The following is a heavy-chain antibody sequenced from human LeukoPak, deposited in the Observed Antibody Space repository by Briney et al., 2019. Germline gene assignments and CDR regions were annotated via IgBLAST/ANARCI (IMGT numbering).Heavy chain of an antibody. CDR3: ASLFKGSGSYWVDY. D-gene: IGHD1-26*01. Sequence: GGSLRLSCAASGFTFSSYSMNWVRQAPGKGLEWVSYISSSSSTIYYADSVKGRFTISRDNAKNSLYLQMNSLRAEDTAVYYCASLFKGSGSYWVDYWGQGTLVTVSS. V-gene: IGHV3-48*04. CDR1: GFTFSSYS. J-gene: IGHJ4*02. CDR2: ISSSSSTI.